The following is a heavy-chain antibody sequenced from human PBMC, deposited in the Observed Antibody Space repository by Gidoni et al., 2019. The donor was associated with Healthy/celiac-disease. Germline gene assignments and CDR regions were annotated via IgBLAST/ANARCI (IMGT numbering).Heavy chain of an antibody. Sequence: EVQLVESGGGVVQPGGSLRLSCAASGFTFDDYAMHWVRQAPGKGLEWVSLISGDGGSTYYADSVKGRFTISRDNSKNSLYLQMNSLRTEDTALYYCAKDAAFTTVGPGYFQHWGQGTLVTVSS. J-gene: IGHJ1*01. D-gene: IGHD4-17*01. CDR1: GFTFDDYA. V-gene: IGHV3-43*02. CDR3: AKDAAFTTVGPGYFQH. CDR2: ISGDGGST.